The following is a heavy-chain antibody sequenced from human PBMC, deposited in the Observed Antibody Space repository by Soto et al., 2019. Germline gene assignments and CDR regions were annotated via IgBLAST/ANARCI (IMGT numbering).Heavy chain of an antibody. CDR3: VRSGTSSGRFSDY. J-gene: IGHJ4*02. CDR2: IYPSDSDI. CDR1: GYTFTSYW. V-gene: IGHV5-51*01. D-gene: IGHD2-15*01. Sequence: GESLKISCKGSGYTFTSYWIGWVRQMPGEGLEWMGVIYPSDSDIRYSPSFQGKVTISADKSITTAYLQRSSLKAADTAMYYCVRSGTSSGRFSDYWGQGTLVTVSS.